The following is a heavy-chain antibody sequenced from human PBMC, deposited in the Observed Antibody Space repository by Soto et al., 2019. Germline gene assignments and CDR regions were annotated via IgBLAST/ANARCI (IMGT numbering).Heavy chain of an antibody. V-gene: IGHV4-59*01. Sequence: SETLSLTCTVSGASISSYYWTWIRQPPGKGLEWIGHIYSDGSTTYNPSLKSRVTILVDTTKNHFSLNLNSVTAADTAVYYCARDGLGRPETYWGQGILVTVSS. D-gene: IGHD3-10*01. CDR1: GASISSYY. CDR2: IYSDGST. J-gene: IGHJ4*02. CDR3: ARDGLGRPETY.